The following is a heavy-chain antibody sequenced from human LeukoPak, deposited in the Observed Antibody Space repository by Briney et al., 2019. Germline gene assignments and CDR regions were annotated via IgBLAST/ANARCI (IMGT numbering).Heavy chain of an antibody. V-gene: IGHV4-39*07. CDR3: ARTYMVRGVIGYFDY. J-gene: IGHJ4*02. Sequence: PSETLSLTCTVSGGSISSSSYYWGWIRQPPGKGLEWIGSIYYSGSTYYNPSLKSRVTISVDTSKNQFSLKLSSVTAADTAVYYCARTYMVRGVIGYFDYWGRGTLVTVSS. CDR2: IYYSGST. CDR1: GGSISSSSYY. D-gene: IGHD3-10*01.